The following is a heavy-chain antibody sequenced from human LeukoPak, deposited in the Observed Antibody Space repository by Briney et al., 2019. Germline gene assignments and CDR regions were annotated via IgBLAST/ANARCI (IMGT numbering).Heavy chain of an antibody. CDR3: ASSRSGWYRYMDV. CDR1: GGSISSYY. J-gene: IGHJ6*03. Sequence: SETLSLTCTVSGGSISSYYWSWTRQPPGKGLEWIGYIYYSGSTNYNPSLKSRVTISVDTSKNQFSLKLSSVTAADTAVYYCASSRSGWYRYMDVWGKGTTVTVSS. V-gene: IGHV4-59*01. D-gene: IGHD6-19*01. CDR2: IYYSGST.